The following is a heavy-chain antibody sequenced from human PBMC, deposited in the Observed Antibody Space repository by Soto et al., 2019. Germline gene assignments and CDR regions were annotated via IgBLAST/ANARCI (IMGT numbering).Heavy chain of an antibody. CDR2: IYHSGST. D-gene: IGHD2-8*01. Sequence: TSETLSLTCAVSGGSINSGGYPWSWIRQPPGKGLEWIGYIYHSGSTYYNPSLKSRVTISVDRSKNQFSLKLSSVTAADTAVYYCARGPPNTYWGQGTLVTVSS. J-gene: IGHJ4*02. CDR1: GGSINSGGYP. CDR3: ARGPPNTY. V-gene: IGHV4-30-2*01.